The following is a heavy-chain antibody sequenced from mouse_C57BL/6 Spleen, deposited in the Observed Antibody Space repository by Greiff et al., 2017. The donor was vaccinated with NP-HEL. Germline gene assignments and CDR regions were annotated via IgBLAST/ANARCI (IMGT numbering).Heavy chain of an antibody. J-gene: IGHJ1*03. V-gene: IGHV6-3*01. CDR2: IRLKSDNYAT. D-gene: IGHD2-1*01. CDR3: SYGNWYFDV. Sequence: EVKLMESGGGLVQPGGSMKLSCVASGFTFSNYWMNWVRQSPEKGLEWVAQIRLKSDNYATHYAESVKGRFTISRDDSKSSVYLQMNNLRAEDTGIYYCSYGNWYFDVWGTGTTVTVSS. CDR1: GFTFSNYW.